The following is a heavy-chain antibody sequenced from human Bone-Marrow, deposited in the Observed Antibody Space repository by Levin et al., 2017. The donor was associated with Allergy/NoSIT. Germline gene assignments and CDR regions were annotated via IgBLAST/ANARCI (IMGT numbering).Heavy chain of an antibody. CDR1: GFTFSSYG. V-gene: IGHV3-33*01. CDR3: ARARLRLKNLGPNWFDP. D-gene: IGHD3-3*01. Sequence: GESLKISCAASGFTFSSYGMHWVRQAPGKGLEWVAVIWYDGSNKYYADSVKGRFTISRDNSKNTLYLQKNSLRAEDTAVYYCARARLRLKNLGPNWFDPWGQGTLVTVSS. J-gene: IGHJ5*02. CDR2: IWYDGSNK.